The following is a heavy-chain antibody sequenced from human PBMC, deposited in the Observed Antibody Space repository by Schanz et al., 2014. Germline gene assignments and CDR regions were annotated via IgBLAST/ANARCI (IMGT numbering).Heavy chain of an antibody. D-gene: IGHD2-2*01. CDR2: ISGGGGTR. CDR1: GFDFNSYS. Sequence: EVRLVESGGGLVQPGGSLRLSCEASGFDFNSYSMNWVRQVPGKGLEWVSGISGGGGTRNYADSVKGRFTVFRDNSKRTLYLEINDPRAEDTAVYYCAKDSCSSTTCYGYGMDVWGQGSTVTVSS. CDR3: AKDSCSSTTCYGYGMDV. J-gene: IGHJ6*02. V-gene: IGHV3-23*04.